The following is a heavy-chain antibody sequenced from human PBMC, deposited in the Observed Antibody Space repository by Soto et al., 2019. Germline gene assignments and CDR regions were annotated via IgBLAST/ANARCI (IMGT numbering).Heavy chain of an antibody. J-gene: IGHJ6*02. Sequence: QVQLVQSGAEVKQPGSSVKVSCRASGGTFSSYAISWVRQAPGQGLEWMADIIPIFGTANYAEKFQGRVTITADESTSTAYMELTSLRSEDTAVYYCATAGVVPATPLYCSGMDVWGPGTTVTVSS. CDR1: GGTFSSYA. CDR3: ATAGVVPATPLYCSGMDV. CDR2: IIPIFGTA. V-gene: IGHV1-69*12. D-gene: IGHD2-15*01.